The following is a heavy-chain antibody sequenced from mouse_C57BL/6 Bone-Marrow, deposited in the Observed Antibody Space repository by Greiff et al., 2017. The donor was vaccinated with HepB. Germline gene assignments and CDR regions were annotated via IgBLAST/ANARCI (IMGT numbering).Heavy chain of an antibody. CDR2: IRRKSNNYAT. V-gene: IGHV10-1*01. Sequence: EVQLVESGGGLVQPKGSLKLSCAASGFSFNTYAMNWVRQAPGKGLEWVARIRRKSNNYATYYASSVKDRFTISREDSESMLYMQMNNLKTEDTAMYYCVRQRDYYSNPSMDYWGQGTSVTVSS. CDR3: VRQRDYYSNPSMDY. CDR1: GFSFNTYA. D-gene: IGHD2-5*01. J-gene: IGHJ4*01.